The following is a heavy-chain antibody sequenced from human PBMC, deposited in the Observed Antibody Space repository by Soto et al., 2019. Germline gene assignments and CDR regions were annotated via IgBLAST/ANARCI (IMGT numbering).Heavy chain of an antibody. CDR3: ARDLDGGSYYFDY. CDR1: GYTFISYG. CDR2: VSSYTSKT. V-gene: IGHV1-18*01. Sequence: ASVKVSCKASGYTFISYGISWVRQAPGQGLEWMRWVSSYTSKTNYAQKVQGRVTMTTDTSTRTAYMELRSLRSDDTAVYYCARDLDGGSYYFDYWGQGTLVTVSS. J-gene: IGHJ4*02. D-gene: IGHD1-26*01.